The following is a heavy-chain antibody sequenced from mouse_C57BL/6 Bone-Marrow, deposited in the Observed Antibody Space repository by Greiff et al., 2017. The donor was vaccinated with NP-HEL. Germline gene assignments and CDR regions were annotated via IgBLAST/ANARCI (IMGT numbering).Heavy chain of an antibody. CDR3: ARKVGTGYFDV. CDR1: GFTFSDYG. V-gene: IGHV5-17*01. CDR2: ISSGSSTI. D-gene: IGHD1-1*02. Sequence: EVQGVESGGGLVKPGGSLKLSCAASGFTFSDYGMHWVRQAPEKGLEWVAYISSGSSTIYYADTVKGRFTISRANAKNTLFPQMTSLRSEDTAMYYCARKVGTGYFDVWGTGTTVTVSS. J-gene: IGHJ1*03.